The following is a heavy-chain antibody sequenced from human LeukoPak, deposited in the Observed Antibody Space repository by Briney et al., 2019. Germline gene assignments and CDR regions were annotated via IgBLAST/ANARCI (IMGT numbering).Heavy chain of an antibody. D-gene: IGHD2-2*01. J-gene: IGHJ4*02. CDR2: INPNSGGT. CDR1: GYTFTGYY. Sequence: GASVKVSCKASGYTFTGYYMYWVRQAPGQGLEWMGWINPNSGGTNYAQKFQGRVTMTRDTSISTAYMELSRLRSDDTAVYYCAREVVVVPAARYDSSGYHDYWGQGTLVTVSS. V-gene: IGHV1-2*02. CDR3: AREVVVVPAARYDSSGYHDY.